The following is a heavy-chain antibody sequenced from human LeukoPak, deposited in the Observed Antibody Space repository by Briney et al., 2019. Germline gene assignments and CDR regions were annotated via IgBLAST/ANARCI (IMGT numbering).Heavy chain of an antibody. CDR2: KSYDGSNK. D-gene: IGHD3-10*01. J-gene: IGHJ4*02. V-gene: IGHV3-30-3*01. Sequence: GRSLRLSCAASGFTFSSYAMHWVRQAPGKGLEWVAVKSYDGSNKYYADSVKGRFTISRDNSKNTLYLQMNSLRAEDTAVYYCAGLFYGPSDYWGQGTLVTVSS. CDR1: GFTFSSYA. CDR3: AGLFYGPSDY.